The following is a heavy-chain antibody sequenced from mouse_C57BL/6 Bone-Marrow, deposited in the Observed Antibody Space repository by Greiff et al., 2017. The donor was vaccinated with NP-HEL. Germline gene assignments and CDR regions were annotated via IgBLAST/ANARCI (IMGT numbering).Heavy chain of an antibody. CDR3: AEDYYGSRGFAY. CDR1: GYAFSSSW. Sequence: QVQLKESGPELVKPGASVKISCKASGYAFSSSWMNWVKQRPGKGLEWIGRIYPGDGDTNYNGKFKGKATLTADKSSSTAYMQLSSLTSEDSAVYFCAEDYYGSRGFAYWGQGTLVTVSA. D-gene: IGHD1-1*01. V-gene: IGHV1-82*01. CDR2: IYPGDGDT. J-gene: IGHJ3*01.